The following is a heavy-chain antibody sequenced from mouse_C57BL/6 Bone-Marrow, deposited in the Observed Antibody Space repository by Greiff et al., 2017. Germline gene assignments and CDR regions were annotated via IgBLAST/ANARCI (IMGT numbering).Heavy chain of an antibody. Sequence: EVMLVESGGDLVKPGGSLKLSCAASGFTFSSYGMSWVRQTPDKRLEWVATLSSGGSYTYYPDSVQGRFTISRDNAKNTLYLQMSSLKSEDTAMYYCARRDGYPFAYWGQGTLVTVSA. CDR1: GFTFSSYG. V-gene: IGHV5-6*02. J-gene: IGHJ3*01. CDR3: ARRDGYPFAY. D-gene: IGHD2-3*01. CDR2: LSSGGSYT.